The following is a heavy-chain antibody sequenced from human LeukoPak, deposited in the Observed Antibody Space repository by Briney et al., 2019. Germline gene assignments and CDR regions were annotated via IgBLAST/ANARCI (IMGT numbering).Heavy chain of an antibody. V-gene: IGHV3-21*01. CDR3: ARAAMVTSPYDY. Sequence: GGSLRLSCAASGFTFSSYEMNWVRQAPGKGLEWVSSISSSSSYIYYADSVKGRFTISRDNAKNSLYLQMNSLRAEDTAVYYCARAAMVTSPYDYWGQGTLVTVSS. D-gene: IGHD5-18*01. CDR2: ISSSSSYI. J-gene: IGHJ4*02. CDR1: GFTFSSYE.